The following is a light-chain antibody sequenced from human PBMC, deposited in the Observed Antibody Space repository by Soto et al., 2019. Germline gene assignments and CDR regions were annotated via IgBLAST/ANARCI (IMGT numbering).Light chain of an antibody. CDR3: QQYGSSPT. CDR2: DAS. J-gene: IGKJ4*01. V-gene: IGKV3-11*01. CDR1: QSVSNY. Sequence: EIVLTQSPATLSLSPGERATLSCRASQSVSNYLTWFQQSPGQAPRLVIFDASYRATGIPARFSGSGSGTDFTLTISSLEPEDFALYYCQQYGSSPTFGGGTKVDIK.